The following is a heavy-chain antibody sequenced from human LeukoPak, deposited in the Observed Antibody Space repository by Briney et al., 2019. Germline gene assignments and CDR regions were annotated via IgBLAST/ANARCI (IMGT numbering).Heavy chain of an antibody. CDR3: ARGLQLLPIYRNYYYYMDV. D-gene: IGHD2-2*01. J-gene: IGHJ6*03. CDR2: IILIFGTA. Sequence: GASVKVSCKASGGTFSSYAISWVRQAPGQGLEWMGGIILIFGTANYAQKFQGRVTITADESTSTAYMELSSLRSEDTAVYYCARGLQLLPIYRNYYYYMDVWGKGTTVTVSS. V-gene: IGHV1-69*13. CDR1: GGTFSSYA.